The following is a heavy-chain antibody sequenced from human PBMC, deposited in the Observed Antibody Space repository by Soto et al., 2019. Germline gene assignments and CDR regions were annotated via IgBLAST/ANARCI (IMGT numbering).Heavy chain of an antibody. J-gene: IGHJ4*02. V-gene: IGHV3-74*01. Sequence: EVQLVESGGGLVQPGGSLRLSCAASGFTFRSYWMHWVRQVPGKGLLWVARINGDGTGTTYVDSVKGRFTISRDNGKNMLHLQMSSLKGEDTGFYYCAREDDTSGSPGVWGQGTLVTVSS. CDR2: INGDGTGT. CDR1: GFTFRSYW. D-gene: IGHD3-22*01. CDR3: AREDDTSGSPGV.